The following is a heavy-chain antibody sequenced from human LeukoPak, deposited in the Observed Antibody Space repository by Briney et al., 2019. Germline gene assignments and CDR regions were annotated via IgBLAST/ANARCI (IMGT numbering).Heavy chain of an antibody. Sequence: ASVKVSCKASGGTFSSYAISWVRQAPGQGLEWMALINANDGSTAYAHKFQGRVTMTRDTSTSTVYMDLSSLTSEDTAVYYCARAPRNSSTMLDYWGQGTLVTVSS. CDR2: INANDGST. J-gene: IGHJ4*02. V-gene: IGHV1-46*01. CDR3: ARAPRNSSTMLDY. D-gene: IGHD6-13*01. CDR1: GGTFSSYA.